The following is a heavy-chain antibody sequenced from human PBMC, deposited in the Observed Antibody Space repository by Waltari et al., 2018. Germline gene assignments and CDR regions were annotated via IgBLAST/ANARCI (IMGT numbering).Heavy chain of an antibody. CDR2: INPDGSGK. Sequence: EVQLVESGGGLVQPGGSLRLSCAASGFTFSSYWMSWVRQAPGKGGGWLANINPDGSGKYFLGSVKGRFTISRDNAKNSVYLQMNSLTGEDTAVYYCATSLDAAGNDWGQGTLVTVSS. J-gene: IGHJ4*02. D-gene: IGHD5-18*01. CDR3: ATSLDAAGND. V-gene: IGHV3-7*01. CDR1: GFTFSSYW.